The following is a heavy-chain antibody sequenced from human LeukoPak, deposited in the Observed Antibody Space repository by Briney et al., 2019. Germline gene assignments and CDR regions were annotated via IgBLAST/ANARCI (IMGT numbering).Heavy chain of an antibody. CDR2: IYHSGST. CDR3: ARDTLAHCGGDCPNGAFDI. Sequence: PSQTLSLTCAVSGGSISSGGYSWSWIRQPPGKGLEWIGYIYHSGSTYYNPSLKSRVIISVDRSKNQFSLKLSSVTAADTAVYYCARDTLAHCGGDCPNGAFDIWGQGTMVTVSS. D-gene: IGHD2-21*02. CDR1: GGSISSGGYS. V-gene: IGHV4-30-2*01. J-gene: IGHJ3*02.